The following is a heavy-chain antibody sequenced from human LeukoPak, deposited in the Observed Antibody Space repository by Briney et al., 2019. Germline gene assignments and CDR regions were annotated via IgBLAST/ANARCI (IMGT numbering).Heavy chain of an antibody. CDR1: GYTFTSYY. Sequence: ASVKVSCKASGYTFTSYYMHWVRQAPGQGLEWVGIINPSGGSTSYAQKFQGRVTMTRDTSTSTVYMELSSLRSEDTAVYYCATPLLRPGYSYVNPFDYWGQGTLVTVSS. CDR3: ATPLLRPGYSYVNPFDY. V-gene: IGHV1-46*01. CDR2: INPSGGST. J-gene: IGHJ4*02. D-gene: IGHD5-18*01.